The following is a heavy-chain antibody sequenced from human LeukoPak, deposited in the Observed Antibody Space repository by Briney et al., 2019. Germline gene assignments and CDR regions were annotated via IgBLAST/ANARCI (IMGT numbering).Heavy chain of an antibody. V-gene: IGHV4-39*07. Sequence: SETLSLTCSVSGGSISSSRSYWGWIRQTPGKGLEWVGSIYYNGDTYYNPSFKSRVSMSVDTAKNQISLILTSVTAADTAVYYCARPQGVAAAEGWFDPWGQGTLVTVSS. CDR3: ARPQGVAAAEGWFDP. CDR2: IYYNGDT. D-gene: IGHD6-13*01. J-gene: IGHJ5*02. CDR1: GGSISSSRSY.